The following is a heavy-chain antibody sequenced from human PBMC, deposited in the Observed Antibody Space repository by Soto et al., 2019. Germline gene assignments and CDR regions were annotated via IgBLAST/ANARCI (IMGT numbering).Heavy chain of an antibody. V-gene: IGHV1-69*01. J-gene: IGHJ6*02. CDR3: AREEPGLAAQAPYWGVVYGMDV. CDR1: GGTFSSYA. Sequence: QVQLVQSGAEVKKPGSSVKVSCKASGGTFSSYAISWVRQAPGQGLEWMGGIIPIFGTANYAQKFQGRVTITADESTSTAYMELSSLRSEDTAVYYCAREEPGLAAQAPYWGVVYGMDVWGQGTTVTVSS. D-gene: IGHD6-6*01. CDR2: IIPIFGTA.